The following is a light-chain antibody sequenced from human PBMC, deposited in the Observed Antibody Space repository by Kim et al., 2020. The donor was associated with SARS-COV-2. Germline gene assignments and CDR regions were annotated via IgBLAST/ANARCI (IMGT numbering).Light chain of an antibody. J-gene: IGKJ2*01. Sequence: DIQMTQSPSTLSASVGDRVTITCRASQSISSWLAWYQQKPGKAPNLLIYNASSLQSGVPSRFSASGSGTEFTLTISSLQPDDSATYYCQQYKSYPVTFGQGTKLEI. CDR1: QSISSW. V-gene: IGKV1-5*03. CDR3: QQYKSYPVT. CDR2: NAS.